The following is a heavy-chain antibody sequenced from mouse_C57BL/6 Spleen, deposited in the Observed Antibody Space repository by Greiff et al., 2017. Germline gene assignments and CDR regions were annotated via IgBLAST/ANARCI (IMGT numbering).Heavy chain of an antibody. CDR1: GFTFSDYG. Sequence: EVMLVESGGGLVKPGGSLKLSCAASGFTFSDYGMHWVRQAPEKGLEWVAYISSGSSTIYYAATVKGRFTISRDNAKYTLFLQMTSLRSEDTSMXNSARNWFFDYWGQGTTLTVSS. J-gene: IGHJ2*01. CDR2: ISSGSSTI. D-gene: IGHD4-1*01. V-gene: IGHV5-17*01. CDR3: ARNWFFDY.